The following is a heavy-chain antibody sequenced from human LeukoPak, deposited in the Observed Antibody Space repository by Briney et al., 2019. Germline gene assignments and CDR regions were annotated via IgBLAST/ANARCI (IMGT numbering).Heavy chain of an antibody. CDR1: GFTFSSYA. J-gene: IGHJ6*03. V-gene: IGHV3-64*01. CDR3: ARSSPDCSGGSCYWWRADYYYYYYMDV. Sequence: GGSLRLSCAASGFTFSSYAMHWVRQAPGKGLEYVSAISSNGGSTYYANSVKGRFTISRDNSKNTLYLQMGSLRAEDMAVYYCARSSPDCSGGSCYWWRADYYYYYYMDVWGKGTTVTISS. CDR2: ISSNGGST. D-gene: IGHD2-15*01.